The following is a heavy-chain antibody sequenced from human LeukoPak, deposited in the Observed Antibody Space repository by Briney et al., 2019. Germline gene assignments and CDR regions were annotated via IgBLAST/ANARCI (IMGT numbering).Heavy chain of an antibody. Sequence: PSETLSLTCTVSGGSISSSNYYWSWIRQPAGKGLEWIGRIYTSGTTNYNPSLKSRVTISIDTSKNQFSLKLSSVTAADTAVYYCAKFYYYDSSGYLTDYWGQGTLVTVSS. D-gene: IGHD3-22*01. CDR2: IYTSGTT. CDR3: AKFYYYDSSGYLTDY. J-gene: IGHJ4*02. V-gene: IGHV4-61*02. CDR1: GGSISSSNYY.